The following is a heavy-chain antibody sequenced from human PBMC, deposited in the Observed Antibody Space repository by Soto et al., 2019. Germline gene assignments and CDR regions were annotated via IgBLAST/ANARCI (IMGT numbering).Heavy chain of an antibody. CDR2: INAGNGNT. Sequence: QVQLVQSGAEVKKPGASVKVSCKASGYTFTSYAMHWVRQAPGQRLEWMGWINAGNGNTKYSQKFQGRVTITRDTSAITAYMELSSLRSEDTAVYYCARAKPYITMVRDGFDYWGQGTLVTVSS. D-gene: IGHD3-10*01. V-gene: IGHV1-3*01. CDR3: ARAKPYITMVRDGFDY. CDR1: GYTFTSYA. J-gene: IGHJ4*02.